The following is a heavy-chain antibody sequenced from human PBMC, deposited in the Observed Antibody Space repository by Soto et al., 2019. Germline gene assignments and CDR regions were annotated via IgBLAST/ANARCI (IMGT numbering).Heavy chain of an antibody. V-gene: IGHV4-61*01. Sequence: EQLQESGPGLVRPSETLSLTCSVSGGSVTSDRYYWSWIRQPPGKGLEWIGYIYYHGTSNYNPSLKSRVIISLDTPKRQFSLSLTSLTAADTAMYYCATPAGGAFDVWGPGTMVTVS. CDR1: GGSVTSDRYY. J-gene: IGHJ3*01. CDR3: ATPAGGAFDV. CDR2: IYYHGTS. D-gene: IGHD3-10*01.